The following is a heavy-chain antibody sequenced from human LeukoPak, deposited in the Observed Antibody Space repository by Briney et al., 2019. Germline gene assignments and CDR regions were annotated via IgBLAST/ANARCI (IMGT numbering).Heavy chain of an antibody. J-gene: IGHJ4*02. CDR3: ARGEGRGSGSYYSY. CDR1: GFTFSSYD. Sequence: GGSLRLSCAASGFTFSSYDMHWVRQATGKGLEWVSAIGTAGDTYYPGSVKGRFTISRENAKNSLYLQMNSLRAGDTAVYYCARGEGRGSGSYYSYWGQGTLVTVSS. V-gene: IGHV3-13*01. CDR2: IGTAGDT. D-gene: IGHD3-10*01.